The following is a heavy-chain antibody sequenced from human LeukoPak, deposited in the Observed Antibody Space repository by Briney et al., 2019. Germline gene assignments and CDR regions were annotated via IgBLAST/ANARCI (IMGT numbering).Heavy chain of an antibody. D-gene: IGHD4-17*01. V-gene: IGHV1-18*01. Sequence: GASVKVSCTASGYTFTSYGIGWVRQAPGQGLEWMGWVSAYNGNTNYAQKLQGRVTMTTDTSMSTAYMELRSLRSDDTAVYYCARDLVEYGDYDSRAFDIWGQGTMVTVSS. CDR3: ARDLVEYGDYDSRAFDI. J-gene: IGHJ3*02. CDR2: VSAYNGNT. CDR1: GYTFTSYG.